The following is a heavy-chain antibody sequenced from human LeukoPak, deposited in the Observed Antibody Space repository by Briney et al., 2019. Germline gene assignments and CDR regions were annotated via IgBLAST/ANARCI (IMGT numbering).Heavy chain of an antibody. J-gene: IGHJ5*02. CDR3: ARDRGYSYGYKDWFDP. CDR1: GGSISSSSYY. CDR2: IYYSGST. D-gene: IGHD5-18*01. V-gene: IGHV4-39*07. Sequence: SETLSLTCTVSGGSISSSSYYWGWIRQPPGKGLEWIGSIYYSGSTHYNPSLKSRVTISVDTSKNQFSLKLSSVTAADTAVYYCARDRGYSYGYKDWFDPWGQGTLVTVSS.